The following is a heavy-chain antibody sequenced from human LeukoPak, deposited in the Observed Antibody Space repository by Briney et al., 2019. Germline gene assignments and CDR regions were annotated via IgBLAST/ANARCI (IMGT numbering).Heavy chain of an antibody. V-gene: IGHV3-21*01. J-gene: IGHJ4*02. CDR2: ISSSSSYI. CDR3: ASKTLGPTTVNDY. CDR1: GFTFSSYS. D-gene: IGHD4-11*01. Sequence: GGSLRLSCAASGFTFSSYSMNWVLQAPGKGLEWVSSISSSSSYIYYADSVKGRFTISRDNAKNSLYLQMNSLRAEDTAVYYCASKTLGPTTVNDYWGQGTLVTVSS.